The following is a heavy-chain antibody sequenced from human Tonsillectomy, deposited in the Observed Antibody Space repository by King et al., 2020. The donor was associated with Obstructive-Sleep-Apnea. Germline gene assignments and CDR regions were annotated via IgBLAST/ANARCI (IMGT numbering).Heavy chain of an antibody. Sequence: QLQESGPGLVKPSETLSLTCTVSGGSISSYYWSWIRQPPGKGLEWIGYIYYSGSTNYNPSLKSRVTISVDTSKNQFSLKLSSVTAADTAVYYCARGPTTEDYGGNSLYWYFDLWGRGTLVPVSS. CDR2: IYYSGST. J-gene: IGHJ2*01. V-gene: IGHV4-59*01. CDR3: ARGPTTEDYGGNSLYWYFDL. CDR1: GGSISSYY. D-gene: IGHD4-23*01.